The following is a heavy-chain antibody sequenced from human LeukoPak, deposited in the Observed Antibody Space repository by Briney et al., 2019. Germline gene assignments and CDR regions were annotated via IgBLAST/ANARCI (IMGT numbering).Heavy chain of an antibody. Sequence: PSETLSLTCTVSGGSISSYYWSWIRRPPGKGLEWIGYIYYSGSTNYNPSLKSRVTISVDTSKNQFSLKLSSVTAADTAVYYCARVRRGDYGDYWYFDLWGRGTLVTVSS. CDR2: IYYSGST. V-gene: IGHV4-59*01. CDR3: ARVRRGDYGDYWYFDL. J-gene: IGHJ2*01. CDR1: GGSISSYY. D-gene: IGHD4-17*01.